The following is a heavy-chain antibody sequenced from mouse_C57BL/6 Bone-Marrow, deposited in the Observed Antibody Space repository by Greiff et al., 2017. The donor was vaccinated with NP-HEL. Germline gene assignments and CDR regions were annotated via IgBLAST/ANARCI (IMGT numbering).Heavy chain of an antibody. D-gene: IGHD1-1*01. V-gene: IGHV5-12*01. CDR2: ISNGGGST. J-gene: IGHJ4*01. CDR1: GFTFSDYY. CDR3: ARSTVVGPYAMDD. Sequence: EVKVVESGGGLVQPGGSLKLSCAASGFTFSDYYMYWVRQTPEKRLEWVAYISNGGGSTYYPDTVKGRFTISRDNAKNTLYLQMSRLKSEDTAMYYCARSTVVGPYAMDDWGQGTSVTVAS.